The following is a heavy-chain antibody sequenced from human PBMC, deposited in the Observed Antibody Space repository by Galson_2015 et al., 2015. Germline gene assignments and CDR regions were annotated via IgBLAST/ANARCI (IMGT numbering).Heavy chain of an antibody. Sequence: SLRLSCAASGFTFSSYTMDWVRQAPGKGLEWVSSISSSSIHIYYADSVKGRVTISRDNAKNSLYLQMNSLRAEDTAVYYCAKAYGDYGYSDCWGQGTLVTVSS. CDR3: AKAYGDYGYSDC. J-gene: IGHJ4*02. CDR2: ISSSSIHI. CDR1: GFTFSSYT. D-gene: IGHD4-17*01. V-gene: IGHV3-21*01.